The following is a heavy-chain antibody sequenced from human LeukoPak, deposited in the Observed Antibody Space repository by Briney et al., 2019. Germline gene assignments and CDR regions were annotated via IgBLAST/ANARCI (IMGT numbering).Heavy chain of an antibody. Sequence: SETLSLTCTVSGYSISSGYYWGWIRPPPGKGLEWIGIIYHSGSTYYNPSLKSRVTISVDTSKNQFSLKLSSVTAAGTAVYYCARDPDYYGSGSYYYNWFDPWGQGTLVTVSS. D-gene: IGHD3-10*01. CDR3: ARDPDYYGSGSYYYNWFDP. J-gene: IGHJ5*02. CDR1: GYSISSGYY. V-gene: IGHV4-38-2*02. CDR2: IYHSGST.